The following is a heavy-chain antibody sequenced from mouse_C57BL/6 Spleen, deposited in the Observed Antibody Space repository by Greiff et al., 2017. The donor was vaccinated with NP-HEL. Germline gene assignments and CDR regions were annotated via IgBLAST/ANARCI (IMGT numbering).Heavy chain of an antibody. CDR1: GYTFTSYW. CDR3: ARWGLGPWFAY. CDR2: IDPSDSYT. J-gene: IGHJ3*01. V-gene: IGHV1-69*01. Sequence: QVQLQQPGAELVMPGASVKLSCKASGYTFTSYWMHWVKQRPGQGLEWIGEIDPSDSYTNYNQKFKGKSTLTVDKSSSTAYMQLSSLTSEDSAVDYCARWGLGPWFAYWGQGTLVTVSA. D-gene: IGHD4-1*01.